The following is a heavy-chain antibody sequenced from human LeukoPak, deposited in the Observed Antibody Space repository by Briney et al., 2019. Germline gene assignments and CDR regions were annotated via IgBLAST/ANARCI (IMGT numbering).Heavy chain of an antibody. CDR2: IWSDGSNQ. J-gene: IGHJ4*02. Sequence: GRSLRLSCAASKFTFSHYGMHWVRQAPGKGLEWVAVIWSDGSNQYYADSVKGRFTISRDNSKNTVYLQMNSLRVEDTGVYYCAKDAQRGFDYSNSLEYWGQGILVTLSS. V-gene: IGHV3-33*06. D-gene: IGHD4-11*01. CDR3: AKDAQRGFDYSNSLEY. CDR1: KFTFSHYG.